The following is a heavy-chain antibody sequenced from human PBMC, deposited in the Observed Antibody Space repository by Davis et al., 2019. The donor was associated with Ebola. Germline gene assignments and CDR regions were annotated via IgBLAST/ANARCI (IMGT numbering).Heavy chain of an antibody. CDR1: GFTFSSYW. Sequence: GESLKISCAASGFTFSSYWMSWVRQAPGKGLEWVANIKQDGSEKYYVDSVKGRFTISRDNAKDSLYLQINNLKTEDTAVYFCAREGDSPGPDLDYWGQGTLVTASS. D-gene: IGHD2-8*02. CDR2: IKQDGSEK. CDR3: AREGDSPGPDLDY. J-gene: IGHJ4*02. V-gene: IGHV3-7*03.